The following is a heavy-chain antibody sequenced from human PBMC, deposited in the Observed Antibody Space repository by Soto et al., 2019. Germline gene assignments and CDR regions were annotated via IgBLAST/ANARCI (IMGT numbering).Heavy chain of an antibody. CDR1: GGSISSYY. J-gene: IGHJ4*02. Sequence: SETLSLTCTVSGGSISSYYWSWIRQPPGKGLEWIAYIYYTGSTNYNPSLKSRVTLSADTSENQFSLKLISVTAADTAMYYCARVDSSGSYFDYWGQGTLVTVSS. V-gene: IGHV4-59*01. D-gene: IGHD3-22*01. CDR2: IYYTGST. CDR3: ARVDSSGSYFDY.